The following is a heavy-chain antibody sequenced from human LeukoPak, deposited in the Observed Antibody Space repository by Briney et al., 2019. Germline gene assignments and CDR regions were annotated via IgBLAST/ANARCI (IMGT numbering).Heavy chain of an antibody. CDR3: ARDNSGSYFAFFDY. J-gene: IGHJ4*02. CDR2: VYNSGNN. V-gene: IGHV4-4*07. CDR1: GGSIRSYY. D-gene: IGHD1-26*01. Sequence: SETLSLTCTVSGGSIRSYYWSWIRQPAGKGLEWVGRVYNSGNNNYNPSLKRRVTISVDTYKKQFSLKPRYVTGADTAVYYCARDNSGSYFAFFDYWVQGTLATVSS.